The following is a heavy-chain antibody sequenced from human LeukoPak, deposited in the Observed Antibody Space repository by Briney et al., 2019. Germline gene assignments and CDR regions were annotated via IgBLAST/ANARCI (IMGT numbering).Heavy chain of an antibody. CDR2: VKLDGSEK. D-gene: IGHD3-16*01. CDR1: GFTFSTYW. Sequence: PGGSLRLSCAASGFTFSTYWMSWVRQAPGKGLEWVANVKLDGSEKYYVDSVRGRFTISRDNAKNSLYLQMNSLRAEDAAVYYCAREGGYQYYYAMDVWGQGTTVTVSS. V-gene: IGHV3-7*01. J-gene: IGHJ6*02. CDR3: AREGGYQYYYAMDV.